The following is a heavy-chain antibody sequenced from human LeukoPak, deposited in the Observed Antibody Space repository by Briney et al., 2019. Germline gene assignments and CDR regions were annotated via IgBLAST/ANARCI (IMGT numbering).Heavy chain of an antibody. D-gene: IGHD6-13*01. CDR2: ISGGGSGT. Sequence: GGSLRLSCAASGFTFSSYAMSWVRQAPGKGLEWVSGISGGGSGTYYADSVKGRFTISRDNSKNTLYLQMNSLRAEDTAVYYCAKVQSTSWQKDFWGQGTLVTVSS. J-gene: IGHJ4*02. V-gene: IGHV3-23*01. CDR3: AKVQSTSWQKDF. CDR1: GFTFSSYA.